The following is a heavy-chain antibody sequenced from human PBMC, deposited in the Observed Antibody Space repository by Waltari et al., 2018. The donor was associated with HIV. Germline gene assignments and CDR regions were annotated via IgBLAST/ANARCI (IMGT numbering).Heavy chain of an antibody. Sequence: VQVTESGGGLVTPGQSLPLSCLVSGLTFTPSTMSGLRQRPRRGLEWVASIGASGLHLYYRDSVKGRFTVSRDNSKKSVFLQMNDLGGDDTAVYFCATDRTPLTTGDFDAWGRGTLVTVSS. D-gene: IGHD3-16*01. CDR2: IGASGLHL. CDR3: ATDRTPLTTGDFDA. CDR1: GLTFTPST. V-gene: IGHV3-21*02. J-gene: IGHJ5*02.